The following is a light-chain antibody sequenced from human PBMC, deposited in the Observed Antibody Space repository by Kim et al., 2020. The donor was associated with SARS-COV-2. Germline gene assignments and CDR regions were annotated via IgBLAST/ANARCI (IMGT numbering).Light chain of an antibody. CDR2: QDS. CDR1: KLGDKY. J-gene: IGLJ2*01. Sequence: SPGQAASITCSGDKLGDKYACWYQQKPGQSPVLVIYQDSKRPSGIPERFAGSNSGNTATLTISGTQAMDEADYYCQAWDSSTAVVFGGGTQLTVL. CDR3: QAWDSSTAVV. V-gene: IGLV3-1*01.